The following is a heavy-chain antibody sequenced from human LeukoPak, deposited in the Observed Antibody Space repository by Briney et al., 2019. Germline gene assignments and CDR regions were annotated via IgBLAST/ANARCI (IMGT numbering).Heavy chain of an antibody. D-gene: IGHD6-19*01. CDR3: ARGGGYSSGWYSQIDY. Sequence: ASVKVSCKASGYTFTSYYMHWVRQAPGQGLEWMGIINPSGGSTSYAQKLQGRVTMTRDTSTSTVYMELSSLRSEDTAVYYCARGGGYSSGWYSQIDYWGQGTLVTVSS. J-gene: IGHJ4*02. V-gene: IGHV1-46*01. CDR1: GYTFTSYY. CDR2: INPSGGST.